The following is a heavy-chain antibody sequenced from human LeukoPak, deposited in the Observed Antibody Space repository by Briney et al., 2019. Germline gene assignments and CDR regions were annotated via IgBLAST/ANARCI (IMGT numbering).Heavy chain of an antibody. D-gene: IGHD6-13*01. CDR3: ATPSGLLVSLTGRRIPHYNYMDV. V-gene: IGHV1-69-2*01. CDR2: IDHQDGDT. J-gene: IGHJ6*03. CDR1: GYSFLVYY. Sequence: AATVKISCKTSGYSFLVYYIHWVKQASGKALVGVRHIDHQDGDTIYPAEFLGRVVRTADTATDTAYMELTSLTFRDTATYFCATPSGLLVSLTGRRIPHYNYMDVWGNGTAVTVSS.